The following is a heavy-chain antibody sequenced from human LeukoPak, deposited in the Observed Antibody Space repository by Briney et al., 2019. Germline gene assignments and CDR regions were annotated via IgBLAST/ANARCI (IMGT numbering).Heavy chain of an antibody. V-gene: IGHV7-4-1*02. J-gene: IGHJ3*02. CDR1: GYTFTSYY. Sequence: ASVKVSCKASGYTFTSYYMHWVRQAPGQGLEWMGWINPKTGNPTYAQGFTGRFVFSLDTSVTTAYLQISSLKDEDTAVYYCARSGSWTDHPAFDIWGQGTLVTVS. D-gene: IGHD3/OR15-3a*01. CDR3: ARSGSWTDHPAFDI. CDR2: INPKTGNP.